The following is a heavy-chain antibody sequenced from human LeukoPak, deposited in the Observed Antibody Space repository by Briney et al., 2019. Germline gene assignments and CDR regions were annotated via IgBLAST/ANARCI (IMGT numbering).Heavy chain of an antibody. D-gene: IGHD3-10*01. Sequence: SETLSLTCTVSGGPNSGNYWSWIRQPPGKGLEWIGYIYYSGSTNYNPSLKSRVTMSVDTSKNQFSLKLSSVTAADTAVYYCARDRPGSYWYFDLWGRGTLVTVSS. V-gene: IGHV4-59*01. CDR1: GGPNSGNY. J-gene: IGHJ2*01. CDR2: IYYSGST. CDR3: ARDRPGSYWYFDL.